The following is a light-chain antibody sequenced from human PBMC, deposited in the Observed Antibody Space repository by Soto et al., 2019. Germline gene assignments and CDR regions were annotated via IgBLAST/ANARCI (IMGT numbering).Light chain of an antibody. CDR2: AAS. CDR1: QGISSY. J-gene: IGKJ1*01. V-gene: IGKV1-8*01. Sequence: IRMTQSPSSFSASTGDRVTITCRASQGISSYLAWYQQKPGKAPKLLIYAASTLQSGVPSRFSGSGSGTDFTLTISCLQSEDFATYYCQQYYSYPRTFGQGTKVDI. CDR3: QQYYSYPRT.